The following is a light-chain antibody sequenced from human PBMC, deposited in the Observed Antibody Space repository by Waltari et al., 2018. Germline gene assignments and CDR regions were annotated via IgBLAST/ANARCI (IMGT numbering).Light chain of an antibody. CDR1: QSINSN. CDR2: GAS. CDR3: QQYNNWRST. V-gene: IGKV3-15*01. J-gene: IGKJ4*01. Sequence: EIVMTQSPATLSVSPGERATLSCRASQSINSNLAWYQQKPGQAPRLLIDGASTRATGIPARFSGSGSGTEFTLTINSLQSEDFAVYSCQQYNNWRSTFGGGTKVEIK.